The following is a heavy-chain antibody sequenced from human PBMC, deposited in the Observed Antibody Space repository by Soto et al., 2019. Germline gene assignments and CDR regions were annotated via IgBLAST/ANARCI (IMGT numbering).Heavy chain of an antibody. D-gene: IGHD3-22*01. V-gene: IGHV3-23*01. J-gene: IGHJ3*02. CDR1: GFTFSSYT. CDR2: VSGSGANK. CDR3: AITRLYDSTGYHRDGFDI. Sequence: EVELLESGGTLVEPGGSLKLSCAASGFTFSSYTMNWVRQSPGKGLEWLSGVSGSGANKYYADSVKGRFTISRDNSNNTLFLQMNSLRAEDTAVYYCAITRLYDSTGYHRDGFDIWGQGTMVTVSS.